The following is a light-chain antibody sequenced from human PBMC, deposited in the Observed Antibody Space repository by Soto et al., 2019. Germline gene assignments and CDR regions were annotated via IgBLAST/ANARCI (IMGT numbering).Light chain of an antibody. V-gene: IGLV2-14*03. CDR3: SSHSSSGTLEV. CDR1: SSDVGGSNY. Sequence: QSALTQPASVSGSPGQSITISCAGTSSDVGGSNYVSWYQQHPGKAPKLMIYDVYNRPSGISNRFSGSKSGNTASLTISGRQAEDEADYYCSSHSSSGTLEVFGAGTKLTVL. CDR2: DVY. J-gene: IGLJ2*01.